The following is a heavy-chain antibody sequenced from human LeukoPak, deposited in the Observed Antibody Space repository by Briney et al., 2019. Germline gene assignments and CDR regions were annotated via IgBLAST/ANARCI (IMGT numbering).Heavy chain of an antibody. D-gene: IGHD5-18*01. J-gene: IGHJ6*02. CDR3: VRGDTYDYYYYYGMDV. Sequence: GGSLRLSCVACGFTFSSYWMHWVRQTPGKGLVWVSRINNDGSRTRNADAVKGRFTISRDNAKNTLYLQMNSLRPEDTAVYYCVRGDTYDYYYYYGMDVWGQGTTVTVSS. CDR1: GFTFSSYW. V-gene: IGHV3-74*01. CDR2: INNDGSRT.